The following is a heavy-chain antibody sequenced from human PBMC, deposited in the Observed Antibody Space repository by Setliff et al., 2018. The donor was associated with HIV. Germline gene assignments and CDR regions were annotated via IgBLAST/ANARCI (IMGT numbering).Heavy chain of an antibody. Sequence: SQTLSLTCAVSRGSINNDYGSWVRQSPGKGLEWIGYVQNRGTTNYTSSLKSRVTISVDTSRNQFSLKLTSVTAADTAVYYCARDRQIAVSGDDAFDIWGQGTLVTVSS. V-gene: IGHV4-4*08. CDR1: RGSINNDY. J-gene: IGHJ3*02. CDR2: VQNRGTT. D-gene: IGHD6-19*01. CDR3: ARDRQIAVSGDDAFDI.